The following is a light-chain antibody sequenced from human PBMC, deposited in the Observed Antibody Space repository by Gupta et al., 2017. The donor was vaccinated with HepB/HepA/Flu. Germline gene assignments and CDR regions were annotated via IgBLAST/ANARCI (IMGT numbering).Light chain of an antibody. J-gene: IGKJ2*01. CDR1: QSVSNK. Sequence: EVVITQSPATLSMSPGGRATLSCRDSQSVSNKLAWLQQKPGQAPRLLIYGASTRATGVPDRFSGSGSGKEFTLTSSSLQSEAFALYYWQQHNTRYTFGQGTKLEIK. V-gene: IGKV3-15*01. CDR3: QQHNTRYT. CDR2: GAS.